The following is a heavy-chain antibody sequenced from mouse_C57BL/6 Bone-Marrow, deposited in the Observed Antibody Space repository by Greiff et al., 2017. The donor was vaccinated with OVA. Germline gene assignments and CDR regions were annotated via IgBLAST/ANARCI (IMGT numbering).Heavy chain of an antibody. V-gene: IGHV1-64*01. Sequence: VQLQQSGAELVKPGASVTLSCKASGYTFTSYWLHWVKQRPGQGLEWIGMIHPNSGSTNYNEKFKSKATLTVDKSSSTAYMQLSSLTSEDSAVYYCAREGGYSSGYIGYWGQGTTLTVSS. J-gene: IGHJ2*01. CDR1: GYTFTSYW. D-gene: IGHD3-2*02. CDR3: AREGGYSSGYIGY. CDR2: IHPNSGST.